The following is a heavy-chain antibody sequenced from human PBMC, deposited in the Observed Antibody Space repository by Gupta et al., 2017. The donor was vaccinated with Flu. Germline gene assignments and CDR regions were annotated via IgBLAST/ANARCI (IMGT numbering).Heavy chain of an antibody. CDR2: ISSSSSTI. Sequence: EVQLVESGGGLVQPGGSLRLSCAASGFTFSSYSMNWVRQAPGKGLEWVSYISSSSSTIYYADSVKGRFTISRDNAKNSLYLQMNSLRDEDTAVYYCARDRRYKHPRSFDYWGQGTLVTVSS. CDR3: ARDRRYKHPRSFDY. D-gene: IGHD1-20*01. CDR1: GFTFSSYS. J-gene: IGHJ4*02. V-gene: IGHV3-48*02.